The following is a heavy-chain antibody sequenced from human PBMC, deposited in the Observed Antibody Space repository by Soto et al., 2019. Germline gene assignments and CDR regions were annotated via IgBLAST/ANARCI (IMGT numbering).Heavy chain of an antibody. CDR1: GYTFTSYY. Sequence: QVQLVQSGAEVKKPGASVKVSCKASGYTFTSYYMHWVRQAPGQGLEWMGIINPSGGSTSYAQKFQGRVTMTRDTSTSTVYMELSSLRSEDTAVYYCAGYSSGWYDYYYYGMDVWGQGTTVTVSS. CDR2: INPSGGST. V-gene: IGHV1-46*03. CDR3: AGYSSGWYDYYYYGMDV. D-gene: IGHD6-19*01. J-gene: IGHJ6*02.